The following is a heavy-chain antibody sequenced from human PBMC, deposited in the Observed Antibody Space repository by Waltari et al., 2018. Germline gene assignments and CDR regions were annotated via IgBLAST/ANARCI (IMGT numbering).Heavy chain of an antibody. CDR3: ARYSSGWYTPLDY. V-gene: IGHV3-48*03. D-gene: IGHD6-19*01. J-gene: IGHJ4*02. Sequence: EVQLVESGGGLVQPGGSLRLSCAASGFPFSSYEMNWVRQAPGKGLEWVSYIRSSGSTTDYADAVKGRFTISRDNAKNALYLQMNSLRAEDTAVYYCARYSSGWYTPLDYWGQGTLVTVSS. CDR2: IRSSGSTT. CDR1: GFPFSSYE.